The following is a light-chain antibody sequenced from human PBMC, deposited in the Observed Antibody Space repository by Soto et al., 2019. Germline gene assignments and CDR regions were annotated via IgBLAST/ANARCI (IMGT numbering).Light chain of an antibody. CDR2: INGGGSH. CDR1: SGHSTYD. J-gene: IGLJ2*01. Sequence: QSVLTQSPSASASLGASVKLTCTLSSGHSTYDIAWHQHQPDKGPRYLMNINGGGSHSKGDGIPDRFSGSSSGAERYLTISSLQSEDEADYYCQTWGTGYVVFGGGTKLTVL. V-gene: IGLV4-69*02. CDR3: QTWGTGYVV.